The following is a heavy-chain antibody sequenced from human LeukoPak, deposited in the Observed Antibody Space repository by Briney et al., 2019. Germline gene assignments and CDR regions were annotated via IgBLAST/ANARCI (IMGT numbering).Heavy chain of an antibody. Sequence: PGGSLRLSCAASGFTFSNAWMSWVRQAPGKGLEWVGRIKSKTDGGTTDYAAPVKGRFTISRDDSKNTLYLQMNSLKTEDTAVYYCTTDYSSSPYFGFDYWGQGTLVTVSS. J-gene: IGHJ4*02. CDR1: GFTFSNAW. V-gene: IGHV3-15*01. D-gene: IGHD6-13*01. CDR3: TTDYSSSPYFGFDY. CDR2: IKSKTDGGTT.